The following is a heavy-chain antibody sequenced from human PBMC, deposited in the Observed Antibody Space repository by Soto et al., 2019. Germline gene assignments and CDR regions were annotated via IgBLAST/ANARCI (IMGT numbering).Heavy chain of an antibody. CDR1: GDSFSGYY. J-gene: IGHJ5*02. CDR3: AREAAATVGDGYWCDP. D-gene: IGHD6-13*01. CDR2: VYTSGNT. V-gene: IGHV4-4*07. Sequence: PSETLSLTCTVSGDSFSGYYWSWIRQPAGKGLEWIGRVYTSGNTDYNPSLRSRVTVSVDTSKRQFSLKLSSVTAADTAVYYCAREAAATVGDGYWCDPWGQGTLVTVSS.